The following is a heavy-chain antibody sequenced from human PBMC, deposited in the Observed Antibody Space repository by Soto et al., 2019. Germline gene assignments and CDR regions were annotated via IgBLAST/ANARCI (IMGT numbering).Heavy chain of an antibody. CDR3: ASVRGLWFGESLRYYYGMDV. Sequence: QVQLQESDPGLVKPSQTLSLTCTVSGGSISSGDYYWSWIRQPPGKGLEWIGYIYYSGSTYYNPSLRSRVTISVDTSKNQFSLKLSSVTAEDTAVYYCASVRGLWFGESLRYYYGMDVWGQGTTVTVSS. CDR2: IYYSGST. V-gene: IGHV4-30-4*01. CDR1: GGSISSGDYY. D-gene: IGHD3-10*01. J-gene: IGHJ6*02.